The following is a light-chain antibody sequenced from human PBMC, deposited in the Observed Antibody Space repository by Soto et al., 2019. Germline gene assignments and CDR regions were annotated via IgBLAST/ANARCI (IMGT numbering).Light chain of an antibody. CDR2: AAS. V-gene: IGKV1-12*01. CDR1: QGINSW. CDR3: QQANSFPPT. J-gene: IGKJ4*01. Sequence: DIQMTQSPSSVSASVGDRVTITCRASQGINSWLVWYQQKPGEAPKLLIYAASSLQSGVPSRFSGSGSGTDFTLTISSLQPEDFATYYCQQANSFPPTFGGGTKVEIK.